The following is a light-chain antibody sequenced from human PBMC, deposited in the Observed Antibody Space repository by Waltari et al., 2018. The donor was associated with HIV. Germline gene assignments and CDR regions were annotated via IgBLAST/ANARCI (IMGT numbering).Light chain of an antibody. Sequence: EIMMTQSPPTLSVSPGQRVTLSCRASQSISAKVAWYQQRPGQTPSLLIYEAATRPTGIPARFSGSGSGTEFTLTITSLQSEDFATYFCQQYDSGPRGITFGQGTMLEIK. CDR3: QQYDSGPRGIT. V-gene: IGKV3-15*01. CDR1: QSISAK. CDR2: EAA. J-gene: IGKJ2*01.